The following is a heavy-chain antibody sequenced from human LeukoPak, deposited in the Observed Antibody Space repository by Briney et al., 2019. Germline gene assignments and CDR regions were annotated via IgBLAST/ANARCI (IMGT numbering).Heavy chain of an antibody. CDR1: GFTFSSYS. CDR2: ISGSGGST. Sequence: GGSLRLSSAASGFTFSSYSMNWVRQAPGKGLEWVSAISGSGGSTYYADSVKGRFTISRDNSKNTLYLQMNSLRAEDTAVYYCAKGLKYYYDSSPSPGMYWGQGTLVTVSS. J-gene: IGHJ4*02. CDR3: AKGLKYYYDSSPSPGMY. V-gene: IGHV3-23*01. D-gene: IGHD3-22*01.